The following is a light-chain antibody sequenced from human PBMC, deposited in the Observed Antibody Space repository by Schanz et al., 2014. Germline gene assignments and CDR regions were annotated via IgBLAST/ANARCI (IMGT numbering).Light chain of an antibody. CDR3: QQYDNLPLT. Sequence: ESVLTQSPDTLSVSPGERATLSCRASEPTATNFFAWYQKKPGQAPRLLIFGTSIRATGIPDRFSGSGSGAEFTLTINSLQSDDFGVYYCQQYDNLPLTFGGGTKVEIK. CDR2: GTS. CDR1: EPTATN. V-gene: IGKV3-15*01. J-gene: IGKJ4*01.